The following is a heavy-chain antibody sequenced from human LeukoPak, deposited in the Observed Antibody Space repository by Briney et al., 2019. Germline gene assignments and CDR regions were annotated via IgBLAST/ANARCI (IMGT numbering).Heavy chain of an antibody. Sequence: PSETLSLTCTVSGGSISSYYWSWIRQPPGKGLEWIGYIYYSGSTNYNPSLKSRVTISVDTSKNQFSLKLSSVTAADTAVYYCAGRGLKEYYFDYWGQGTLVTVSS. V-gene: IGHV4-59*08. D-gene: IGHD1-26*01. J-gene: IGHJ4*02. CDR3: AGRGLKEYYFDY. CDR2: IYYSGST. CDR1: GGSISSYY.